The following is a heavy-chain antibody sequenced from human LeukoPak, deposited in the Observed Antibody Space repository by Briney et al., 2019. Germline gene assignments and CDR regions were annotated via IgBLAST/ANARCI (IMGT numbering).Heavy chain of an antibody. CDR3: ARGLWRSIVEANGDY. V-gene: IGHV3-33*01. CDR1: GFTFSSYA. CDR2: IWYDGSSE. J-gene: IGHJ4*02. D-gene: IGHD1-26*01. Sequence: PGKSLRLSCAASGFTFSSYAMHWVRQAPGKGLEWVAIIWYDGSSENYADSVKGRLTISRDNSKNTLYLQMNSLRAEDTAVYYCARGLWRSIVEANGDYWGQGTLVTVSS.